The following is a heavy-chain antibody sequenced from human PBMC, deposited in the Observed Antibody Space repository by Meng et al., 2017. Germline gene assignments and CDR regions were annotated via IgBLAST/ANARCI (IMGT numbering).Heavy chain of an antibody. V-gene: IGHV3-21*01. D-gene: IGHD1-26*01. Sequence: GESLKISCAASGFTFSSYSMNWVRQAPGKGLEWVSSISSSSSYIYYADSVKGRFTIPRDNAKNSLYLQMNSLRAEDTAVYYCARGVWWELLLTDYWGQGTLVTVSS. CDR2: ISSSSSYI. CDR3: ARGVWWELLLTDY. J-gene: IGHJ4*02. CDR1: GFTFSSYS.